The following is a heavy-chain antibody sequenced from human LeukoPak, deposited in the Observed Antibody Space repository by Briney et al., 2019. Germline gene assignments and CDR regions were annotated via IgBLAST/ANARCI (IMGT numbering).Heavy chain of an antibody. J-gene: IGHJ4*02. D-gene: IGHD3-22*01. CDR2: ISAYSGNT. V-gene: IGHV1-18*01. CDR1: GYTFSNYG. CDR3: AREDDYYDSSGYGSLGY. Sequence: ASVKVSCKTSGYTFSNYGISWVRQAPGQGLEWMGWISAYSGNTNYAQKFQGRVTMTTDTSTTTVYMDLRRLRSDDTAVYYCAREDDYYDSSGYGSLGYWGQGTLVTVSS.